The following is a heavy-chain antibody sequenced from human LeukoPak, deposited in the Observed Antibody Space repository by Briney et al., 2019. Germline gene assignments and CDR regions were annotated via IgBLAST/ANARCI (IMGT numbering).Heavy chain of an antibody. Sequence: GGSLRLSCAASGFYFANYAMSWVRQAPGKGLEWVSATVGGGSPNTYHADSVKGRFTISRDSAKDSLFLQMNSLRAEDTAVYYCARALHDSSGYYFDYWGQGTLVTVSS. CDR1: GFYFANYA. CDR3: ARALHDSSGYYFDY. J-gene: IGHJ4*02. CDR2: TVGGGSPNT. V-gene: IGHV3-23*01. D-gene: IGHD3-22*01.